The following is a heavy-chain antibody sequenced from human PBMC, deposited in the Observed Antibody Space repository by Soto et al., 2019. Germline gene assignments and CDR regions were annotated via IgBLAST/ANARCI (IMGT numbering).Heavy chain of an antibody. CDR2: IYYSGST. CDR3: ASEGVSSWGYFAY. Sequence: QVQLQESGPGLVKPSETLSLTCTVSGGSVSSGSYYWSRIRQPPGKGLEWIGYIYYSGSTNYNPSLKSRVTISADTCKNQFSLKLSSVTAADTAVYYCASEGVSSWGYFAYWGQGTLVTVSS. J-gene: IGHJ4*02. D-gene: IGHD6-13*01. V-gene: IGHV4-61*01. CDR1: GGSVSSGSYY.